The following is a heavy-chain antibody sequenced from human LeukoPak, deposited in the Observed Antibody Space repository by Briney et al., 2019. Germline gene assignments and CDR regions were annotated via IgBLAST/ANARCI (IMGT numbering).Heavy chain of an antibody. J-gene: IGHJ4*02. CDR3: ARDYYSDSSGYYGYYFDY. CDR2: ISSSSTYI. Sequence: GGSLRLSCAASGFTFSSYSMNWVRQAPGKGLEWVSSISSSSTYIYYADSVKGRFTISRDNAKNSLYLQMNSLRAEDTAVYYCARDYYSDSSGYYGYYFDYWGQGTLVTVSS. D-gene: IGHD3-22*01. V-gene: IGHV3-21*01. CDR1: GFTFSSYS.